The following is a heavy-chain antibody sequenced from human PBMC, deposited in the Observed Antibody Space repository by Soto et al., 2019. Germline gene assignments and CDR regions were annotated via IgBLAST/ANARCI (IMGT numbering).Heavy chain of an antibody. D-gene: IGHD6-13*01. CDR1: GFTFTRSA. Sequence: SVKVSCKASGFTFTRSAVQWVRQARGQRLEWIGWIVVGSGNTNYAQKFQERVTITRDMSTSTAYMELSSLRSEDTAVYYCARYSASGLYYYFGMDVWGQGTTVTVSS. CDR3: ARYSASGLYYYFGMDV. J-gene: IGHJ6*02. CDR2: IVVGSGNT. V-gene: IGHV1-58*01.